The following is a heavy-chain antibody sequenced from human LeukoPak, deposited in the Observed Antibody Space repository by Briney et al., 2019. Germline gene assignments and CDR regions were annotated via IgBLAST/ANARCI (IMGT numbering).Heavy chain of an antibody. D-gene: IGHD6-19*01. CDR1: GFTFSSYA. Sequence: GGSLRLSCAASGFTFSSYAMSWVRQAPGKGLQWVSAISGSGGSTNYADSVKGQFTISRDNSKNSLYLQMNSLRAEDTAVYYCARDRKWLLTFDYWGQGTLVTVSS. CDR2: ISGSGGST. CDR3: ARDRKWLLTFDY. V-gene: IGHV3-23*01. J-gene: IGHJ4*02.